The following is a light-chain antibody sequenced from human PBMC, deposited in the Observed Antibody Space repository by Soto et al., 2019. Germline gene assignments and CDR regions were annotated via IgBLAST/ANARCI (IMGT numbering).Light chain of an antibody. V-gene: IGLV2-14*01. J-gene: IGLJ2*01. CDR3: SSYTSSSTLVV. CDR1: SSDVGGYNY. Sequence: QSALTQPASVSGSPGQSITISCTGTSSDVGGYNYVSWYQQHPGKAPKLMIYDVSNRPSGDSNRFSGSMSGNTASLTISGLQAEDEADYYCSSYTSSSTLVVFGGWTKLTVL. CDR2: DVS.